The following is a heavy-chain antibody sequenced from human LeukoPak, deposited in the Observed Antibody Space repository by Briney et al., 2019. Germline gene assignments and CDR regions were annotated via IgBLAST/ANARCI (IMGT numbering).Heavy chain of an antibody. J-gene: IGHJ3*02. D-gene: IGHD3-22*01. CDR2: ITSSGEII. CDR3: AREGDRYYYDSSGYSARNAFDI. CDR1: GFTFSDYE. Sequence: GGSLRLSCAASGFTFSDYEMNWVRQAPGKGLEWVSYITSSGEIIYYADSVKGRFTISRDNAKNTLYLQMNSLRAEDTAVYYCAREGDRYYYDSSGYSARNAFDIWGQGTMVTVSS. V-gene: IGHV3-48*03.